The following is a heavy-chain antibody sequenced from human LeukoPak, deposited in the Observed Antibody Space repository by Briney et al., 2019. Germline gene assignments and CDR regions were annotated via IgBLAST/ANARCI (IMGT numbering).Heavy chain of an antibody. D-gene: IGHD6-19*01. CDR2: IYYSGST. CDR3: AGERGEEYSSGWYKTNFFDN. Sequence: PSETLSLTCTVSGGSISSYYWSWIRQPPGKGLGWIGYIYYSGSTNYNPSLKSRVTISVDTSKNQFSLKLTSVTGADTAVYYCAGERGEEYSSGWYKTNFFDNWGQGIRVTVSS. J-gene: IGHJ4*02. V-gene: IGHV4-59*12. CDR1: GGSISSYY.